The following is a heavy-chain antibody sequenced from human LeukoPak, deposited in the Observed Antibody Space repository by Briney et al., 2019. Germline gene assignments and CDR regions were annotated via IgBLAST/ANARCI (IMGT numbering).Heavy chain of an antibody. CDR1: GYTFTSDS. D-gene: IGHD3-9*01. CDR2: VSTTNDKA. J-gene: IGHJ5*02. V-gene: IGHV1-18*01. CDR3: GRLVTGYYRLDP. Sequence: ASVKVSCKASGYTFTSDSFSWVRQAPGQGLEWMGWVSTTNDKANYAQKLQGRVTMTTDTSTSTAYMELRSLSSDDTAVYYCGRLVTGYYRLDPWGLGTLVTVSS.